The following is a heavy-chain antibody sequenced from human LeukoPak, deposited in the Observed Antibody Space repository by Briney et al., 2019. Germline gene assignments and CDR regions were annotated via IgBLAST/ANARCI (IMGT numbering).Heavy chain of an antibody. Sequence: GGSLRLSCVGSGFSLSDYGIHWVRQAPGKGLEWVAGVSYDGGHKYYADYVKGRFTISRDTSSDTVSLQMNSLRVEDAALYYCARDRINMMVLGHDSGLDCWGQGTLVTVSS. V-gene: IGHV3-30*03. CDR2: VSYDGGHK. CDR1: GFSLSDYG. J-gene: IGHJ4*02. CDR3: ARDRINMMVLGHDSGLDC. D-gene: IGHD3-22*01.